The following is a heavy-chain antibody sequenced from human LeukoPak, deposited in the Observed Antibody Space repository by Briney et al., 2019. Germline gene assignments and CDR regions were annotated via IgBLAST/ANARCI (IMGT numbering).Heavy chain of an antibody. D-gene: IGHD2-15*01. CDR1: GFTFSDYK. CDR3: ARAGSNSPIFNENCRGGSCYSGPDY. V-gene: IGHV3-21*01. Sequence: GGSLRLPCAASGFTFSDYKMHWVRRAPGKGLEWVSSISSRGHYIFYADSLEGRFTISRDNTKTSLYLQMNNLRAEDTAVYFCARAGSNSPIFNENCRGGSCYSGPDYWGQGTLVTVSS. CDR2: ISSRGHYI. J-gene: IGHJ4*02.